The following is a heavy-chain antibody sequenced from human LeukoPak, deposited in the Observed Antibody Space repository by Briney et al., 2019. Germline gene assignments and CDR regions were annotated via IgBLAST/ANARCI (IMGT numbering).Heavy chain of an antibody. D-gene: IGHD5-18*01. Sequence: PSETLSLTCTVSGGTISSSSYYWGWIRQPPGKGLEWIGSIYYSGSTYYNPSLKSRVTISVDTSKNQFSLKLSSVTAADTAVYYCARQGRYSYGPVNWFDPWGQGTLVTASS. CDR1: GGTISSSSYY. CDR3: ARQGRYSYGPVNWFDP. J-gene: IGHJ5*02. CDR2: IYYSGST. V-gene: IGHV4-39*01.